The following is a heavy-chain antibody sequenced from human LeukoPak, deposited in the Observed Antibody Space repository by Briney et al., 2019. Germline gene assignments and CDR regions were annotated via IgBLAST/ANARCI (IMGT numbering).Heavy chain of an antibody. V-gene: IGHV1-69*13. CDR2: IIPIFGTA. D-gene: IGHD2-2*01. J-gene: IGHJ6*02. Sequence: SVKVSCKASGYTFTSFYMHWVRQAPGQGLEWMGGIIPIFGTANYAQKFQGRVTITADESTSTAYMELSSLRSEDTAVYYCARDPEPIVVVPAAMDRNYYYYYGMDVWGQGTTVTVSS. CDR3: ARDPEPIVVVPAAMDRNYYYYYGMDV. CDR1: GYTFTSFY.